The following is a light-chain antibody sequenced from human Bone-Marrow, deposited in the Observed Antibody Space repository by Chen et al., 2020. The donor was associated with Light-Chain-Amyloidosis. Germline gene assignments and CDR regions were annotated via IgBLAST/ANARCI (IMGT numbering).Light chain of an antibody. CDR1: DLPTKY. Sequence: SYELTQPPSVSVSPGQTARITCSGDDLPTKYAYWYQQKPGQAPVLVIHRDTERPSGMAERLSGSSAGTTATLTISGVQAGDEADYHCQSADSSGAYEVICGGGTKLTVL. CDR2: RDT. CDR3: QSADSSGAYEVI. J-gene: IGLJ2*01. V-gene: IGLV3-25*03.